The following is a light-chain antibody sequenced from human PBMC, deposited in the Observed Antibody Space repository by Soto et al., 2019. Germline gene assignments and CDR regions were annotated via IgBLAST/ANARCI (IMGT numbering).Light chain of an antibody. CDR1: HREICCYNY. J-gene: IGLJ1*01. CDR3: SSYTSSSTLVA. CDR2: DVS. Sequence: QSLLAPPAPLSWAPWKAVTISRTGNHREICCYNYVSWYQQHPGKAPKLMIYDVSNRPSGVSNRFPGSKSGNTASLTISGLQAEDEADYYCSSYTSSSTLVAFGTGTKVTVL. V-gene: IGLV2-14*01.